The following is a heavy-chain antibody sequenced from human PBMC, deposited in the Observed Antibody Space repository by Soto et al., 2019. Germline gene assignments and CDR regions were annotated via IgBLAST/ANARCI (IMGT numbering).Heavy chain of an antibody. CDR3: ARAQDPWGEAFDI. CDR1: GGSISSGGYY. Sequence: QVQLQESGPGLVKPSQTLSLTCTVSGGSISSGGYYWSWIRQHPGKGLEWIGYIYYSGSTYYNACLERRLTISVDKSKNQFSLNLSSVTAADTAVYYCARAQDPWGEAFDIWGQGTMVTVSS. J-gene: IGHJ3*02. V-gene: IGHV4-31*03. CDR2: IYYSGST. D-gene: IGHD7-27*01.